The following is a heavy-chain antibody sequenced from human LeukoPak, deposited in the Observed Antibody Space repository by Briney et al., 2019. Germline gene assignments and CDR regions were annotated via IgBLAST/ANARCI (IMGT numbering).Heavy chain of an antibody. CDR2: INHSGST. CDR3: ARGGGYSGSYYSRGHIDY. D-gene: IGHD1-26*01. Sequence: SETLSLTCAVYGGSFSGYYWSWIRQPPGKGLEWIGEINHSGSTNYNPSLKSRVTISVDTSKNQFSLKLSSVTAADTAVYYCARGGGYSGSYYSRGHIDYWGQGTLVTVSS. V-gene: IGHV4-34*01. J-gene: IGHJ4*02. CDR1: GGSFSGYY.